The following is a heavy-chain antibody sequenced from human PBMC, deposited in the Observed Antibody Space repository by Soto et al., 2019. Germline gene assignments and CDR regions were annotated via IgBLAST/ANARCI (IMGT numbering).Heavy chain of an antibody. V-gene: IGHV4-59*01. CDR1: GGSISSYY. CDR3: ASGDRGIAARTFDY. J-gene: IGHJ4*02. Sequence: SETLSLTCTVSGGSISSYYWSWIRQPPGKGLEWIGYIYYSGSTNYNPSLKSRVTISVDTSKNQFSLKLSSVTAADTAVYYCASGDRGIAARTFDYWGQGTLVTVYS. D-gene: IGHD6-6*01. CDR2: IYYSGST.